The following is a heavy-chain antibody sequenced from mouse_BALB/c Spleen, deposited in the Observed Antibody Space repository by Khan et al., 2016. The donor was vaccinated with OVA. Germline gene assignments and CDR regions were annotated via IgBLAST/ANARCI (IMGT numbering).Heavy chain of an antibody. CDR1: GYSITSDYA. CDR2: ISYSGNT. J-gene: IGHJ2*01. V-gene: IGHV3-2*02. CDR3: ARVHGGDFDY. Sequence: EVKLLESGPDLVKPSQSLSLTCTVTGYSITSDYAWNWIRQFPGNKLEWLGYISYSGNTKYNPSLKSRISVTRDTSKNQFFLQLNSVTTEDTATYYCARVHGGDFDYWGQGTTLTVSS.